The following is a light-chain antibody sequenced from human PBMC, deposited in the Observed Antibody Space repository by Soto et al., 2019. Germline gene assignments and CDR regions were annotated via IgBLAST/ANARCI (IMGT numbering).Light chain of an antibody. CDR2: DVS. Sequence: QSALTQPRSVSGSPGQSVTFSCTGTSSDVGGYHSVSWYQQYPGKAPKLMIYDVSKRPSGVPDRFSGSKSGNTASLRISGLQAEDEADYSCCSYAGSYSVVFGGGTKLTVL. J-gene: IGLJ3*02. V-gene: IGLV2-11*01. CDR1: SSDVGGYHS. CDR3: CSYAGSYSVV.